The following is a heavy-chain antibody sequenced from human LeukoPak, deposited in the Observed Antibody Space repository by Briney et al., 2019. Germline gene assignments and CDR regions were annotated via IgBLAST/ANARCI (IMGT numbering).Heavy chain of an antibody. D-gene: IGHD6-19*01. Sequence: PGGSLRLSCAASGFTFSSYSMNWVRQAPGKGLEWVSYISSSSSTIYYADSVKGRFTISRDNAKNSLYLQMNSLRAEDTAVYYCARAGYSSGWSGPNLDIWGQGTMVTVSS. J-gene: IGHJ3*02. CDR2: ISSSSSTI. CDR3: ARAGYSSGWSGPNLDI. V-gene: IGHV3-48*01. CDR1: GFTFSSYS.